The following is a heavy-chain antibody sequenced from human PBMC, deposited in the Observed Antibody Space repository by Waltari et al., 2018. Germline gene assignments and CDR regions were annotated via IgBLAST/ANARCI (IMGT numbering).Heavy chain of an antibody. J-gene: IGHJ4*02. V-gene: IGHV3-21*01. CDR1: GFTFSSYS. CDR3: ARVGSSRGFDY. Sequence: EVQLVESGGGLVKPGGSLRLYCAASGFTFSSYSMNWVRQAPGKGLEWVSSISSSSSYIYYADSVKGRFTISRDNAKNSLYLQMNSLRAEDTAVYYCARVGSSRGFDYWGQGTLVTVSS. D-gene: IGHD1-26*01. CDR2: ISSSSSYI.